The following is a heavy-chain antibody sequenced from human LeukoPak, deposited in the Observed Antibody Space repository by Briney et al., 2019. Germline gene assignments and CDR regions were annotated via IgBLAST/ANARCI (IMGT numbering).Heavy chain of an antibody. D-gene: IGHD3-16*02. CDR3: ARDVSDPENYYYYMDV. J-gene: IGHJ6*03. CDR2: FDPEDGET. CDR1: GYTLTELS. Sequence: GASVKVSCKVSGYTLTELSMHWVRQAPGKGLEWMGGFDPEDGETIYAQKFQGRVTMTEDTSTDTAYMELSSLRSEDTAVYYCARDVSDPENYYYYMDVWGKGTTVTISS. V-gene: IGHV1-24*01.